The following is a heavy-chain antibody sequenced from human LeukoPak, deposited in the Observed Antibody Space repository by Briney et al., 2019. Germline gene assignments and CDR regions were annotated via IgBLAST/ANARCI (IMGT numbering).Heavy chain of an antibody. CDR3: ARGLSFGSYYDY. Sequence: PSETLSLTCIVSGGSISSYYWSWIRQPPGKGLEWIGYIYYSGSTNYNPSLKSRVTISVDTSKNQFSLKLSSVTAADTAVYYCARGLSFGSYYDYWGQGTLVTVSS. CDR1: GGSISSYY. J-gene: IGHJ4*02. CDR2: IYYSGST. V-gene: IGHV4-59*01. D-gene: IGHD3-10*01.